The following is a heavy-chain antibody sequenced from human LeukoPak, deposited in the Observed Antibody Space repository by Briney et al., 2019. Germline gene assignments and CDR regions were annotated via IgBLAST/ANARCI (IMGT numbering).Heavy chain of an antibody. CDR3: ARLYCSSTSCYLDY. V-gene: IGHV3-20*04. J-gene: IGHJ4*02. CDR1: GFTFDDYG. Sequence: GGSLRLSCAASGFTFDDYGMSWVRQAPGKGLEWVSGINWNGGSTGHPESVKRRFTISRDNAKNSLYLQMNSLRAEDTALYYCARLYCSSTSCYLDYWGQGTLVTVSS. CDR2: INWNGGST. D-gene: IGHD2-2*01.